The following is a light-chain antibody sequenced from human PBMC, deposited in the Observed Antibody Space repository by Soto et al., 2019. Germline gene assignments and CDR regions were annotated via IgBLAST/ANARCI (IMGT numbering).Light chain of an antibody. V-gene: IGKV1-39*01. CDR2: DAS. J-gene: IGKJ5*01. CDR3: QQSYMDPIT. Sequence: DIQMTQSPSSLSASVGNRVTITCRASQSISTYLNWYQKKPGKAPNLLIYDASRLQGGVPSRFSGSGGGTDFTLSISSVQPEDFETYFCQQSYMDPITFGQGTRLDIX. CDR1: QSISTY.